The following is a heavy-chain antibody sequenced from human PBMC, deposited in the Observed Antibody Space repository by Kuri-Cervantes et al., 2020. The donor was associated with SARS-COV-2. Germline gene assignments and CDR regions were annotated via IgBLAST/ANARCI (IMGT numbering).Heavy chain of an antibody. CDR1: GFTFDDYA. J-gene: IGHJ4*02. D-gene: IGHD7-27*01. CDR2: ISWNSGSI. Sequence: GGSLKISCAASGFTFDDYAMHWVRQAPGKGLEWVSGISWNSGSIGYADSVKGRFTISRDDSENTLYLQMNGLRAEDTAMYYCARATGVDLDHWGQGTLVTVSS. CDR3: ARATGVDLDH. V-gene: IGHV3-9*01.